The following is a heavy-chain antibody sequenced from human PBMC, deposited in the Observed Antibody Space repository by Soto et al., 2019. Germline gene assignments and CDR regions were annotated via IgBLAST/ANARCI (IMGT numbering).Heavy chain of an antibody. CDR3: ARVGKLGYCSSTSCYYFDY. J-gene: IGHJ4*02. V-gene: IGHV1-69*10. Sequence: ASVKVSCKASGGTFSSYAISWVRQAPGQGLEWMGGIIPILGIANYAQKFQGRVTITADKSTSTAYMELSSLRSEDTAVYYGARVGKLGYCSSTSCYYFDYWGQGTLVTVSS. CDR2: IIPILGIA. CDR1: GGTFSSYA. D-gene: IGHD2-2*01.